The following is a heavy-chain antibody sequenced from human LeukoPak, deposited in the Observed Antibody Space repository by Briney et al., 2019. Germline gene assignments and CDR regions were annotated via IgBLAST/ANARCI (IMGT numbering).Heavy chain of an antibody. J-gene: IGHJ5*02. CDR2: MYYSGST. D-gene: IGHD3-22*01. Sequence: RTSETLSLTCTVSGGSISSGDYYWSWIRQPPGKGLEWIAYMYYSGSTYNPSLKSRVTMSADTSKNQLSLKLSSVTAADTAVYYCARPYYYDSRIDPWGQGILVTVSS. CDR1: GGSISSGDYY. V-gene: IGHV4-30-4*01. CDR3: ARPYYYDSRIDP.